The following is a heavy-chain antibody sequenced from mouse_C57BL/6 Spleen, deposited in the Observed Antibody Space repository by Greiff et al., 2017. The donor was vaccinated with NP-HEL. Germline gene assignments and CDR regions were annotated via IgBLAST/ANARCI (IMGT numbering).Heavy chain of an antibody. Sequence: VQLQQSGPGLVQPSQSLSITCTVSGFSLTSYGVHWVRQSPGKGLEWLGVIWSGGSTDYNAAFISRRSISKDNSKSQVFFKMNSLQADDTAIYYCARNKAMDYWGQGTSVTVSS. J-gene: IGHJ4*01. CDR2: IWSGGST. V-gene: IGHV2-2*01. CDR1: GFSLTSYG. CDR3: ARNKAMDY.